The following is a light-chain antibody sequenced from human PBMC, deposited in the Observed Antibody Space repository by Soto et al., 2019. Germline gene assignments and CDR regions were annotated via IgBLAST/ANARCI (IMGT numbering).Light chain of an antibody. V-gene: IGKV1-39*01. CDR3: QQSYSSPIT. Sequence: GARVTITCPASQSISNYLNWYQQKPGKAPKILTYAASSLQSGVPSRFSGSGSGTDFTLTISSLQPEDFATYYCQQSYSSPITFGQGTRLEIK. CDR2: AAS. J-gene: IGKJ5*01. CDR1: QSISNY.